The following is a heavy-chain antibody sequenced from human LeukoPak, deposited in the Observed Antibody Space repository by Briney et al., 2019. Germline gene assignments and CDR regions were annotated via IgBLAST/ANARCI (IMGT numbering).Heavy chain of an antibody. Sequence: GGSLRLSCAGSGFTFSSYSMNWVRQAPGKGLEWVSCISSASGYIYYADSVKGRFTISRDNSKNTLYLQMNSLRAEDTAVYYCARTVGYGDYHWFDPWGQGTLVTVSS. J-gene: IGHJ5*02. V-gene: IGHV3-21*04. D-gene: IGHD4-17*01. CDR3: ARTVGYGDYHWFDP. CDR2: ISSASGYI. CDR1: GFTFSSYS.